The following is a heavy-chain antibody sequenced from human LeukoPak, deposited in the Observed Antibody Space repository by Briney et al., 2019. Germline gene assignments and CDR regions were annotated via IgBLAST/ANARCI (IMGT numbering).Heavy chain of an antibody. CDR2: INSDGDST. V-gene: IGHV3-74*01. CDR1: GFTFSSYW. Sequence: GGSLRLSCAASGFTFSSYWMHWVRQAPGKGLVWVSRINSDGDSTNYADSVKGRFTISRDNAKNTLYLQMNSLRAEDTAVYYCASGYSSDYGGNTYWGQGTLVTVSS. D-gene: IGHD4-23*01. J-gene: IGHJ4*02. CDR3: ASGYSSDYGGNTY.